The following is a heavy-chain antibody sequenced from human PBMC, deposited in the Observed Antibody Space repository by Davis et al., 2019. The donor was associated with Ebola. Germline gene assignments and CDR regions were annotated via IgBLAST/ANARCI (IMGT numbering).Heavy chain of an antibody. CDR3: ARGGRDIVVAVSLTGFDY. V-gene: IGHV1-2*04. CDR2: ITPNSGGT. J-gene: IGHJ4*02. CDR1: GYTFTDYY. Sequence: ASVQVSCKASGYTFTDYYIHWVRLAPGQGLEWMGWITPNSGGTIYAQKFQDWVTMTRDTSIGTAYMELSRLRSDDTAVYYCARGGRDIVVAVSLTGFDYWGQGTLVTVYS. D-gene: IGHD2-15*01.